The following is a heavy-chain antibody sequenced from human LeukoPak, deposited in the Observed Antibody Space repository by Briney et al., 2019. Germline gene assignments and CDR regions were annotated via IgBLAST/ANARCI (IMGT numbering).Heavy chain of an antibody. Sequence: SQTLSLTCTVSGGSISSGGYYWSCIRQHTGKGLEWIGYIYYSRSTYYNPSLKSRVTISVDTSKNQFSLKLSSVTAADTAVYYCASIAVAGPIDYWGQGTLVTVSS. J-gene: IGHJ4*02. CDR3: ASIAVAGPIDY. V-gene: IGHV4-31*03. CDR2: IYYSRST. CDR1: GGSISSGGYY. D-gene: IGHD6-19*01.